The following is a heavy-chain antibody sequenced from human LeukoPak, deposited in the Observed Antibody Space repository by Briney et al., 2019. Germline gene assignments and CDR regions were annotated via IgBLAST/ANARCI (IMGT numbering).Heavy chain of an antibody. CDR3: ARVVAAAAHWYFDL. D-gene: IGHD6-13*01. J-gene: IGHJ2*01. CDR1: GGSISSGGYY. CDR2: IYHSGST. V-gene: IGHV4-30-2*01. Sequence: PSETLSLTCTVSGGSISSGGYYWSWIRQPPGKGLEWIGYIYHSGSTYYNPSLKSRVTISIDRSKNQFSLKLSSVTAADTAVYYCARVVAAAAHWYFDLWGRGTLVTVSS.